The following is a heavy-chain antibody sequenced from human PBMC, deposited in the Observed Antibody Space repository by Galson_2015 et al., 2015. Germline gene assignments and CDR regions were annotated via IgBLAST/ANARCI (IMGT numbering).Heavy chain of an antibody. J-gene: IGHJ4*02. CDR2: ISGSGGST. CDR1: GFTFSSYA. CDR3: ARVGRSGYSYGYIDY. D-gene: IGHD5-18*01. Sequence: SLRLSCAASGFTFSSYAMSWVRQAPGKGLEWVSAISGSGGSTYYADSVKGRFTISRDNSKNTLYLQMNSLRAEDTAVYYCARVGRSGYSYGYIDYWGQGTLVTVSS. V-gene: IGHV3-23*01.